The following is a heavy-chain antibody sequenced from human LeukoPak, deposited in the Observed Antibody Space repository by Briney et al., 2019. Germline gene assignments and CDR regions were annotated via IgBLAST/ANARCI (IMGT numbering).Heavy chain of an antibody. CDR2: IYHSGST. J-gene: IGHJ4*02. CDR3: ARMDYDSSGSYDY. Sequence: PSETLSLTCTVSGYSISSGYYWGWIRQPPGKGLEWIGSIYHSGSTYYNPSLKSRVTISVDTSKNQFSLKLSSVTAADTAVYYCARMDYDSSGSYDYWGQGTQVTVSS. CDR1: GYSISSGYY. D-gene: IGHD3-22*01. V-gene: IGHV4-38-2*02.